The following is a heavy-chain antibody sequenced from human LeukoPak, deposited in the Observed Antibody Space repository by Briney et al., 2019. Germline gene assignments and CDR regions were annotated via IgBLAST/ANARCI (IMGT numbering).Heavy chain of an antibody. CDR2: LSYDGFND. V-gene: IGHV3-30*14. CDR1: GFTLSNYN. Sequence: GGSLRLSCAASGFTLSNYNLHWVRQAPGKGLEWLAVLSYDGFNDCYADSVKGRFTISRDNSKKTMFLQMNSLRAEDTAVYYCARDGSYYGSGTYSRYFFDYWGQGTVVTVSS. D-gene: IGHD3-10*01. CDR3: ARDGSYYGSGTYSRYFFDY. J-gene: IGHJ4*02.